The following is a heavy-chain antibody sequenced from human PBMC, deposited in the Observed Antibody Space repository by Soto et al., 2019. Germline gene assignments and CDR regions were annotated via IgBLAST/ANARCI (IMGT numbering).Heavy chain of an antibody. CDR2: IRYDGSNK. J-gene: IGHJ6*02. D-gene: IGHD3-10*01. CDR3: ARDRTFYGSGSKGMDF. V-gene: IGHV3-33*01. Sequence: QVQLVESGGGVVQPGRSLRLSCVTSGFTFSSYGMHWVRQAPGKGLEWLAIIRYDGSNKYYGDSVKGRFTISRDNSKNTLYLEMNSLRGEDTAVYYCARDRTFYGSGSKGMDFWGQGTTVTVSS. CDR1: GFTFSSYG.